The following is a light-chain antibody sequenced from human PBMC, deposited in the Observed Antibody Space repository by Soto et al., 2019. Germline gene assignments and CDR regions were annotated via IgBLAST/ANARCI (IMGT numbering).Light chain of an antibody. Sequence: DIQMTQSPSTLSASVGDRVTITCRASQIISTWLAWYQQKPGKAPKLLIYKASTLESGVPSRFSGSGSGTEFTLTIGSLQPDDSATYYCQQYNDFPSTFGQGTKLQIK. CDR3: QQYNDFPST. CDR2: KAS. CDR1: QIISTW. J-gene: IGKJ2*01. V-gene: IGKV1-5*03.